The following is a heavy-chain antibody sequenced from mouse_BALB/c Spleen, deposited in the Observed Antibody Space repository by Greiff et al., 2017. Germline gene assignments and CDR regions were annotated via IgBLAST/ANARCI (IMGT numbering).Heavy chain of an antibody. CDR3: ARAGDEGY. Sequence: QVQLQQSGAELVRPGTSVKVSCTASGYAFTNYLIEWVKQRPGQGLEWIGVINPGSGGTNYNEKFKGKATLTADKSSSTAYMQLSSLTSDSSAVYFCARAGDEGYWGQGTTLTVSS. J-gene: IGHJ2*01. CDR2: INPGSGGT. D-gene: IGHD3-1*01. CDR1: GYAFTNYL. V-gene: IGHV1-54*01.